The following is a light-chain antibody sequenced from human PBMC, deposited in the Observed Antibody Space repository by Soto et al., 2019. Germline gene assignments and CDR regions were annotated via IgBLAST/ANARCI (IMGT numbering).Light chain of an antibody. J-gene: IGKJ3*01. CDR1: QSVSSSY. CDR3: QQYGSSPPFT. CDR2: GAS. V-gene: IGKV3-20*01. Sequence: EIVLTQSPGTLSLSPGERATLSCRASQSVSSSYFAWYQQKPGQAPRLLIYGASGRATGIPDRFSGSGSGTDFNLTISRLEPEDFAVYYCQQYGSSPPFTFGPGTKVDIK.